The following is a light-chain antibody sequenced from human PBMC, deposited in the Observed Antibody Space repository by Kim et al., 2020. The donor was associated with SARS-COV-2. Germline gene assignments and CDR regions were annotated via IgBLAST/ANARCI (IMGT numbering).Light chain of an antibody. V-gene: IGLV3-1*01. Sequence: VSPGQTASITCSGDKLGDKYACWYQQKPGQSPVLVIYQDNKRPSGIPERFSGSNSGNTATLLISGTQAMDEADYYCQAWDSSTSVVFGGGTQLTVL. J-gene: IGLJ2*01. CDR3: QAWDSSTSVV. CDR1: KLGDKY. CDR2: QDN.